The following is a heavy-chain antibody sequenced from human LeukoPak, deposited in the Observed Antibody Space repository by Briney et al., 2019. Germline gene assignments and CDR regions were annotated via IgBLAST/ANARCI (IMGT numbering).Heavy chain of an antibody. CDR2: INSDGSST. J-gene: IGHJ4*02. D-gene: IGHD3-10*01. CDR1: GFTFSSYW. Sequence: GGSLRLSCAASGFTFSSYWMHWVRQAPGKGLVWVSRINSDGSSTSYADSVKGRFTISRDNAKNTLYLQMNSLRAEDTAVYYCARAPTVITMVRGVLLLKYYFDYWGQGTLVTVSS. V-gene: IGHV3-74*01. CDR3: ARAPTVITMVRGVLLLKYYFDY.